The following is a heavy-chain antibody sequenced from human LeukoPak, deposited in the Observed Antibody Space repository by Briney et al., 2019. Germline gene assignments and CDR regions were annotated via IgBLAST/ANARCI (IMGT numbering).Heavy chain of an antibody. D-gene: IGHD6-13*01. Sequence: GGSLRLSCAASGFTFSSYSMNWVRQAPGKGLEWVSSISSSSSYIYYADSVKGRFTISRDNAKNSLYLQMNSLRAEDTAVYYCARVGGGYGSSWYEILDYWGQGTLVTVSS. J-gene: IGHJ4*02. V-gene: IGHV3-21*01. CDR2: ISSSSSYI. CDR1: GFTFSSYS. CDR3: ARVGGGYGSSWYEILDY.